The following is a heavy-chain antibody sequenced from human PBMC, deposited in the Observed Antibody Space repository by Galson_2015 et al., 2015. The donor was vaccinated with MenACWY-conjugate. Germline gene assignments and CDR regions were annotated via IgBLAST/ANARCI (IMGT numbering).Heavy chain of an antibody. CDR3: TRAVHRYCSSTNCPFDH. Sequence: ALRLPCAASGFAFGDYLMGWFRQAPGKGLEWVGYIQSKSYGAYTQYAASVKDRFTISRDDTRSIAYLQMNSLKTEDTALYYCTRAVHRYCSSTNCPFDHWGQGTLVAVSS. CDR2: IQSKSYGAYT. V-gene: IGHV3-49*03. CDR1: GFAFGDYL. D-gene: IGHD2-2*01. J-gene: IGHJ4*02.